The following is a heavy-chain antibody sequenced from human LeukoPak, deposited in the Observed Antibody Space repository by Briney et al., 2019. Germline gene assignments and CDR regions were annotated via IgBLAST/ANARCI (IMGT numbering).Heavy chain of an antibody. J-gene: IGHJ4*02. CDR2: MSGSGGST. Sequence: PGGSLRLSCAASGFTFTTYAMSWVRQAPGKGLDWVSAMSGSGGSTYYADSVKGRFTISRDNSKNTLYLQMNSLRAEDTAVYYCAKASYYYDSSGYSGFDYWGQGTLVTVSS. CDR3: AKASYYYDSSGYSGFDY. D-gene: IGHD3-22*01. V-gene: IGHV3-23*01. CDR1: GFTFTTYA.